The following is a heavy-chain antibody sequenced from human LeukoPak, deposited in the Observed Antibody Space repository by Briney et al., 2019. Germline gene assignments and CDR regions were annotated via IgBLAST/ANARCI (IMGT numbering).Heavy chain of an antibody. V-gene: IGHV5-10-1*04. D-gene: IGHD5-18*01. CDR1: GFTFSSCE. CDR2: IDPSDSYT. Sequence: GGSLRLSCAASGFTFSSCEMNWVRQAPGKGLEWMGRIDPSDSYTNYSPSFQGQVTISADKSISTAYLQWSSLKASDTAIYYCARHARSGRGYTYGVFDYWGQGTLVTVSS. J-gene: IGHJ4*02. CDR3: ARHARSGRGYTYGVFDY.